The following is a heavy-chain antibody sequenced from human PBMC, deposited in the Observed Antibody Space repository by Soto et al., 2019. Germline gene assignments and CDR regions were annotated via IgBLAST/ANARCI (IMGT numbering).Heavy chain of an antibody. CDR3: ARETVRGKDSEAFDM. CDR2: IYYIGTT. CDR1: GGSINTGGCY. D-gene: IGHD2-21*01. J-gene: IGHJ3*02. Sequence: QLQLQESGPGLVKPSQTLSLTCTVSGGSINTGGCYWSWIRQQPGRGLEWIGYIYYIGTTNYNPSLESRLTVSLYTSKNHFSLKVFSVTAADTAVYYCARETVRGKDSEAFDMWGQGTMVTVSS. V-gene: IGHV4-31*03.